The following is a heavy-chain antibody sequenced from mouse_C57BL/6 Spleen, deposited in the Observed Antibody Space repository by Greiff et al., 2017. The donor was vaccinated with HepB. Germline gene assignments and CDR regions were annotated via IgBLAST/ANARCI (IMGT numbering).Heavy chain of an antibody. J-gene: IGHJ2*01. D-gene: IGHD1-1*01. Sequence: QVQLQQPGAELVRPGTSVKLSCKASGYTFTSYWMHWVKQRPGQGLEWIGVIDPSDSYTNYNQKFKGKATLTVDTSSSTAYMQLSSLTSEDSAVYYCAREGDGSLDYWGQGTTLTVSS. CDR2: IDPSDSYT. CDR1: GYTFTSYW. CDR3: AREGDGSLDY. V-gene: IGHV1-59*01.